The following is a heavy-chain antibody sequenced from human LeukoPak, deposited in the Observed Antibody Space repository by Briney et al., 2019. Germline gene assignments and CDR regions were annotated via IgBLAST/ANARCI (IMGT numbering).Heavy chain of an antibody. D-gene: IGHD2-15*01. CDR3: VREAGYCAPVCVKTNWFDP. Sequence: GGSLRLSCAASGFTLSNHPMYWVRQAPGKGLEWVSSLSDTGDSTHYADSVRGRFAISRDDSTNTVYLHMNSLRDEDTALYHCVREAGYCAPVCVKTNWFDPWGQGTLVTVSS. CDR2: LSDTGDST. CDR1: GFTLSNHP. J-gene: IGHJ5*02. V-gene: IGHV3-23*01.